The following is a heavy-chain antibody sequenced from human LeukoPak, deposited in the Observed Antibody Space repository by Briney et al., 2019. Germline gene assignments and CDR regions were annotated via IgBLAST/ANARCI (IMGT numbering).Heavy chain of an antibody. CDR1: GYTFTSYY. CDR3: AREERGGWYSEYFQH. Sequence: ASVKVSCKASGYTFTSYYMHWVRQAPGQGLEWMGIINPSGGSTSYAQKFQGRVTMTRDMSTSTVYMELSSLRSEDTAVYYCAREERGGWYSEYFQHWGQGTLVTVSS. CDR2: INPSGGST. V-gene: IGHV1-46*01. J-gene: IGHJ1*01. D-gene: IGHD6-19*01.